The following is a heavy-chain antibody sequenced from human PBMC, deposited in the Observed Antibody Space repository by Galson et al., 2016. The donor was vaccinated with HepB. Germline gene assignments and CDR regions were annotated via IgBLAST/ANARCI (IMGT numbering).Heavy chain of an antibody. Sequence: SVKVSCKASGYTFTSSGISWMRQAPGQGLEWVGWIYAGNGHTNYAQNLQGRVTVTMDTSATTAYMELRSLRSDDTAMYYCARDWYCSAGSCYDAFDIWGQGTMVTVSS. V-gene: IGHV1-18*01. D-gene: IGHD2-15*01. J-gene: IGHJ3*02. CDR3: ARDWYCSAGSCYDAFDI. CDR2: IYAGNGHT. CDR1: GYTFTSSG.